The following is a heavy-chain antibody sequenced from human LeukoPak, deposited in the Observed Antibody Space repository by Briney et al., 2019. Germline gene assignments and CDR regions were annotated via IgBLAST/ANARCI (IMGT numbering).Heavy chain of an antibody. D-gene: IGHD6-13*01. CDR2: MYYSGTT. Sequence: SETLSHTCTVSGGSISSYYWNWIRQSPGKGLEWIGYMYYSGTTNYNPSLKSRVTISIDTSKNQFSLKLSSVTAADTAVYYCARLAADAFDIWGQGTMVTVSS. V-gene: IGHV4-59*01. J-gene: IGHJ3*02. CDR1: GGSISSYY. CDR3: ARLAADAFDI.